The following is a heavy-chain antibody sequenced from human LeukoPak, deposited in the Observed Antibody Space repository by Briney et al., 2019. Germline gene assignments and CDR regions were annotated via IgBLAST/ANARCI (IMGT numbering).Heavy chain of an antibody. Sequence: KPSETLSLTCTVSGGSISSHYWSWIRQPPGKGLEWIGYIYYSGSTNYNPSLKSRVTISVDTSKNQFSLKLSFVTAADAAVYYCARVPNTYRGGDCRPMDAFDIWGQGTMVTVSS. V-gene: IGHV4-59*11. CDR1: GGSISSHY. J-gene: IGHJ3*02. CDR2: IYYSGST. D-gene: IGHD2-21*02. CDR3: ARVPNTYRGGDCRPMDAFDI.